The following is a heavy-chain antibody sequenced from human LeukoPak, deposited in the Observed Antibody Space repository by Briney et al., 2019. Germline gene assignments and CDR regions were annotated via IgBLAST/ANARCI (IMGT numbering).Heavy chain of an antibody. J-gene: IGHJ6*03. V-gene: IGHV4-61*02. D-gene: IGHD5-24*01. Sequence: SQTLSLTCTVSGGSISSGSYYWSWIRQPAGKGLEWIGRIYTSGSTNYNPSLKSRVTISVDTTNNQFSLKLSSVTAADTAIYYCARTGDGYNYYNYYYMDVWGKGTTVTVSS. CDR3: ARTGDGYNYYNYYYMDV. CDR1: GGSISSGSYY. CDR2: IYTSGST.